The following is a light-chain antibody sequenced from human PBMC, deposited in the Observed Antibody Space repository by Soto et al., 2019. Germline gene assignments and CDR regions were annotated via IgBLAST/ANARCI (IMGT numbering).Light chain of an antibody. CDR3: QQYDNFPFT. Sequence: DIQMTQSPSSLSASVGDRVTITCQASQDIKSNLNWFQQKSGKAPRLLVYDASNLEPGVSSRFSASASGTDFTFTIRSLQPEDTATYFCQQYDNFPFTFGTGTKVEI. CDR1: QDIKSN. CDR2: DAS. V-gene: IGKV1-33*01. J-gene: IGKJ3*01.